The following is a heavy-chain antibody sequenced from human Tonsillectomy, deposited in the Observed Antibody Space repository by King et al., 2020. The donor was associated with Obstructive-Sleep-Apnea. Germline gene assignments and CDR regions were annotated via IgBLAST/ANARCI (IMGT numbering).Heavy chain of an antibody. CDR3: ARHYGSGRPYFDY. D-gene: IGHD3-10*01. Sequence: QLQESGPGLVKPSETLSLTCTVSGGSISNYYWSWIRQPPGKGLEWIGYVYYTGSTNYNPSLKSRVTISVDTSKEQFSLKLSSVIAADTAVYYCARHYGSGRPYFDYWGQGTLVTVSS. CDR2: VYYTGST. J-gene: IGHJ4*02. CDR1: GGSISNYY. V-gene: IGHV4-59*01.